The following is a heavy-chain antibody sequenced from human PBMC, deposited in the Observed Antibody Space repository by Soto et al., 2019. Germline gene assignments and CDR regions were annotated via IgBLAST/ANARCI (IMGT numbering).Heavy chain of an antibody. J-gene: IGHJ5*02. Sequence: SETLSLTCAVSGGSIGTSAYYWGWIRQAPGKGLEWIGSINHSGNTYLSPSLKDRVTMSVDTSKNSFSLKLRSATAADTCLYYCSRRAPEGFDPWGQGTLATSP. V-gene: IGHV4-39*01. CDR3: SRRAPEGFDP. CDR1: GGSIGTSAYY. CDR2: INHSGNT.